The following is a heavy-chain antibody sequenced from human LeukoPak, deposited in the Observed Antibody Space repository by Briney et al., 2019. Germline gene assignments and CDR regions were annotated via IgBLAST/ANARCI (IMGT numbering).Heavy chain of an antibody. CDR1: GYSFTSYW. CDR3: ARHKIVEEVTHYYYYYYMDV. J-gene: IGHJ6*03. D-gene: IGHD3-16*02. Sequence: GESLKISCKGSGYSFTSYWICCVRQMPGKGLEWRGIIYPGDSDTRYSPSFQGQVTISADNSISTAYLQWSSLEASDTAMYYCARHKIVEEVTHYYYYYYMDVWGKGTTVTVSS. CDR2: IYPGDSDT. V-gene: IGHV5-51*01.